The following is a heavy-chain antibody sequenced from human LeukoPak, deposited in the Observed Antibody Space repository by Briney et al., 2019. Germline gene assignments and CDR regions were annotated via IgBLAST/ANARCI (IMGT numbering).Heavy chain of an antibody. Sequence: ASVKVSCKVSGYTLTELPMHWVRQAPGKGLEWMGGFDPEDGETIYAQKFQGRVTMTEDTSTDTAYMELSSLRSEDTAVYYCATAYGDYVFQFDYWGQGTLVTVSS. CDR2: FDPEDGET. J-gene: IGHJ4*02. CDR3: ATAYGDYVFQFDY. V-gene: IGHV1-24*01. D-gene: IGHD4-17*01. CDR1: GYTLTELP.